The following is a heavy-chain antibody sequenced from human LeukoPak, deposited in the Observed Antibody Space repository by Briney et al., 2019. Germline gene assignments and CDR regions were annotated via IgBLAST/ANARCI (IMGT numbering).Heavy chain of an antibody. CDR1: GITLSNYG. CDR3: AERGVVIRVILVGFHKEAYYFDS. CDR2: ISDSGGRT. J-gene: IGHJ4*02. D-gene: IGHD3-22*01. V-gene: IGHV3-23*01. Sequence: GALRLSCAVSGITLSNYGMSWVRQAPGKGLEWVAGISDSGGRTNYADSVKGRFTISRDNPKNTLYLQMNSLRAEDTAVYFCAERGVVIRVILVGFHKEAYYFDSWGQGALVTVSS.